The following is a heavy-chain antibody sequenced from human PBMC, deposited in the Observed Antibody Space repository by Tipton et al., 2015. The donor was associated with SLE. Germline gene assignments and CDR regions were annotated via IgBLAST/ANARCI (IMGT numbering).Heavy chain of an antibody. CDR1: GGSITSGGYY. V-gene: IGHV4-61*09. CDR3: ATFRDVVQGVIGAFNI. Sequence: TLSLTCTVSGGSITSGGYYWSWIRQPAGKGLDWIGHIYTSGTTNYNPSLKSRVIISVDTSKNQFSLKLNSVTAADTAVYYCATFRDVVQGVIGAFNIWGQGTMVTVSS. CDR2: IYTSGTT. J-gene: IGHJ3*02. D-gene: IGHD3-10*01.